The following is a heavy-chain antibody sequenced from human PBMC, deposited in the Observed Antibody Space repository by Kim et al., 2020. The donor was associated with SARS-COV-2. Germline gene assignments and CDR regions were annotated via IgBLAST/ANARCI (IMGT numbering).Heavy chain of an antibody. V-gene: IGHV3-21*01. J-gene: IGHJ4*02. CDR3: ARAHDYGDYGY. Sequence: IYSADTVEGRFTISRDNAKNSLYLQMNSLRAEDTAVYYCARAHDYGDYGYWGQGTLVTVSS. D-gene: IGHD4-17*01. CDR2: I.